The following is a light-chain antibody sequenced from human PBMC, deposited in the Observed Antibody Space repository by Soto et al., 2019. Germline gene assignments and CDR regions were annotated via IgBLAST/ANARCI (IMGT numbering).Light chain of an antibody. CDR3: QQYGSSPRT. J-gene: IGKJ1*01. CDR2: GAS. CDR1: QSVSSSY. Sequence: EIVLTQSPGTLSLSPAERATLSCRASQSVSSSYLAWFQQKPGQAPRLLIYGASSRATGIPDRFSGGGSGTDFTLTISRLEPEDFAVYYWQQYGSSPRTFGQGTKVEIK. V-gene: IGKV3-20*01.